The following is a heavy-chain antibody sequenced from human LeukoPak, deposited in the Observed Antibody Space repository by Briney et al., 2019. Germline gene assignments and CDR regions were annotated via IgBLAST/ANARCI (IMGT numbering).Heavy chain of an antibody. V-gene: IGHV4-30-4*01. J-gene: IGHJ5*02. CDR2: IYYSGST. Sequence: PSETLSLTCTVSSGSISSGDYYWRWIRQPPGKGLEWIGYIYYSGSTYYNPSLKSRVTISVDTSKNQFSLKLSSVTAADTAVYYCAREVAYYDILTGYSSANWFDPWGQGTLVTVSS. CDR3: AREVAYYDILTGYSSANWFDP. CDR1: SGSISSGDYY. D-gene: IGHD3-9*01.